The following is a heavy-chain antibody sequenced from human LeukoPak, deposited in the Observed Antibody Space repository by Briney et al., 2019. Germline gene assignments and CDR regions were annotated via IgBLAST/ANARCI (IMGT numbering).Heavy chain of an antibody. V-gene: IGHV4-59*11. CDR3: ARDHGNHFIFYAFDI. CDR1: GGSISSHY. Sequence: SETLSLTCTVSGGSISSHYWSWIRQPPGKGLEWIGYIYYSGSTNYNPSLKSRVTISVDNAKNQFSLKLSSVTAADTAVYYCARDHGNHFIFYAFDIWGQGTMVTVSS. J-gene: IGHJ3*02. D-gene: IGHD2/OR15-2a*01. CDR2: IYYSGST.